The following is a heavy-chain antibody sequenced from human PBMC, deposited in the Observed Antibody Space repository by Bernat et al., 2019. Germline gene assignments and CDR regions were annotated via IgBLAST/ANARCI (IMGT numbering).Heavy chain of an antibody. Sequence: QLQLQESGPGLVKPSETLSLTCTVSGGSISSSSHYWGWIRQPPGKGLEWIGSIYYSGSTYYNPSLKSRVTISVDTSKNQFSLKLSSVTAADTAVYYCARHVGSGWYGDFGFDYWGQGTLVTVSS. J-gene: IGHJ4*02. D-gene: IGHD6-19*01. V-gene: IGHV4-39*01. CDR3: ARHVGSGWYGDFGFDY. CDR2: IYYSGST. CDR1: GGSISSSSHY.